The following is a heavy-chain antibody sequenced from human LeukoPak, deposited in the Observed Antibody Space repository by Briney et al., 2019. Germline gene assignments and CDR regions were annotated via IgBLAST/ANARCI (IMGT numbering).Heavy chain of an antibody. D-gene: IGHD2-2*01. CDR3: ARDERDCSSTSCYWGNWFDP. CDR2: IYYSGST. V-gene: IGHV4-59*12. J-gene: IGHJ5*02. CDR1: GGSISSYY. Sequence: SETLSLTCTVSGGSISSYYWSWIRQPPGKGLEWIGYIYYSGSTNYNPSLKSRVTISVDTSKNQFSLKLSSVTAADTAVYYCARDERDCSSTSCYWGNWFDPWGQGTLVTVSS.